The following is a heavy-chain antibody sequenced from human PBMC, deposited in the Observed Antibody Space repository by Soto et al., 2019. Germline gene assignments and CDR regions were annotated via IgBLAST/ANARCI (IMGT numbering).Heavy chain of an antibody. CDR1: GFTFSSYS. D-gene: IGHD3-22*01. Sequence: GGSLRLSCAASGFTFSSYSMNWVRQAPGKGLEWVSYISSSSSTIYYADSVKGRFTISRDNAKNSLYLQMNSLRDEDTAVYYCARSRHYYYDSSGYYSDAFDIWGQGTMVTVSS. J-gene: IGHJ3*02. CDR3: ARSRHYYYDSSGYYSDAFDI. CDR2: ISSSSSTI. V-gene: IGHV3-48*02.